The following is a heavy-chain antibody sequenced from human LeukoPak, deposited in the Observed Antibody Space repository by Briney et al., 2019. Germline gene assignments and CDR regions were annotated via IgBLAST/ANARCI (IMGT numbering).Heavy chain of an antibody. CDR3: TLLGYCSGGSCYPFDY. CDR2: INPNSGGT. D-gene: IGHD2-15*01. Sequence: GASVKVSCKASGYTFTGYYMHWVRQAPGQGLEWMGGINPNSGGTKYAQKFQGRVTMTRDTSISTAYMELSRLRSDDTAVYYCTLLGYCSGGSCYPFDYWGQGTLVIVSS. V-gene: IGHV1-2*02. CDR1: GYTFTGYY. J-gene: IGHJ4*02.